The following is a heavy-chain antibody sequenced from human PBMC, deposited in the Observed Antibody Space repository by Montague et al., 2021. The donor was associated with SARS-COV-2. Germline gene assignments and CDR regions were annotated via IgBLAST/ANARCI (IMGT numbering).Heavy chain of an antibody. D-gene: IGHD2-15*01. V-gene: IGHV4-59*08. CDR3: ARHPIGSFPRYGMDV. CDR1: GGFISSYY. CDR2: IYYSGST. Sequence: SETLSLTCTVSGGFISSYYWSWIRQPPGKGLEWIGYIYYSGSTNYNPSXXSRVTISVDTSKNQFSLKLSSVTAADTAVYYCARHPIGSFPRYGMDVWGQGTTVTVSS. J-gene: IGHJ6*02.